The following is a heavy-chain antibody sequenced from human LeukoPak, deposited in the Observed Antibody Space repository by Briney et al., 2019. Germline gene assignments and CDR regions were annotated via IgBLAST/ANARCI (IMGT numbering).Heavy chain of an antibody. CDR3: ARESRWFGEFDY. D-gene: IGHD3-10*01. CDR2: IFYSGST. CDR1: SGSISTSNYY. Sequence: SETLSLTCTVSSGSISTSNYYWGWVRQPPGKALEWIGNIFYSGSTYYSPSLKSRVTISLDTSRNQFSLKLNSVTAADTAVYYCARESRWFGEFDYWGQGTLVTVSS. J-gene: IGHJ4*02. V-gene: IGHV4-39*07.